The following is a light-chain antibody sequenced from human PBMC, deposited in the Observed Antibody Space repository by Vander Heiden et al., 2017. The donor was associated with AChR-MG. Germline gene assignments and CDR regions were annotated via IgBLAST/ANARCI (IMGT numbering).Light chain of an antibody. Sequence: DIQMTQSPSTLSAFVGDRVTITCRASQSIRSWLAWYQQRPGKAPNLLIYKASSLEAGVPSRFGGSGSGTDFTLTISSLQPDDFVTYYCQQYNTYPWTFGQGTKLEI. CDR3: QQYNTYPWT. J-gene: IGKJ1*01. CDR1: QSIRSW. CDR2: KAS. V-gene: IGKV1-5*03.